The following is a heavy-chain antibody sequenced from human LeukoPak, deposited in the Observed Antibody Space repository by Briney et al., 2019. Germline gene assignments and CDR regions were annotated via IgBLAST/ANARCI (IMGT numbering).Heavy chain of an antibody. CDR2: TYYRSRWYD. V-gene: IGHV6-1*01. CDR3: ARTTVVATAITKYDVFDF. D-gene: IGHD2-21*02. CDR1: GDSVSSNSAA. J-gene: IGHJ3*01. Sequence: SQTPSLTCAISGDSVSSNSAAWNWIRQSPSRGLEWLGRTYYRSRWYDDYAVSVKGRITINPDTSKNQLSLQLNSVTPEDTAVYYCARTTVVATAITKYDVFDFWGQGTMVSVSS.